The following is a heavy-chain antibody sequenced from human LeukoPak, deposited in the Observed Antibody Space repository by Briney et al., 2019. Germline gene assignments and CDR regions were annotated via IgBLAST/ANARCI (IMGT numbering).Heavy chain of an antibody. CDR2: ISAYNGNT. J-gene: IGHJ4*02. Sequence: GASVKVSCKASGYTFTSYGISWVRQAPGQGLEWMGWISAYNGNTNYAQKLQGRVTMTTDTSTSTAYMELRSLRSDDTAVYYCARGHYYDSSGYYYFDYWGQGTLVTVSS. V-gene: IGHV1-18*01. D-gene: IGHD3-22*01. CDR1: GYTFTSYG. CDR3: ARGHYYDSSGYYYFDY.